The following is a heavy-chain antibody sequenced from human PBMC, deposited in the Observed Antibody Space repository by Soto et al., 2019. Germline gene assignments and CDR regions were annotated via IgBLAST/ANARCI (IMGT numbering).Heavy chain of an antibody. J-gene: IGHJ4*02. CDR2: ITSNGGST. CDR3: ARARLDCSSSSCYLYYFDY. CDR1: GFTFTTYG. V-gene: IGHV3-64*07. D-gene: IGHD2-2*01. Sequence: EVQLVESGGGLVQPGGSLRLSCAASGFTFTTYGIHWVRQAPGKGLGFVSAITSNGGSTYYADSVKGRFTISRDNSKNTVYLQMGSLSVEDMGVYYCARARLDCSSSSCYLYYFDYWGQGTLVTVSS.